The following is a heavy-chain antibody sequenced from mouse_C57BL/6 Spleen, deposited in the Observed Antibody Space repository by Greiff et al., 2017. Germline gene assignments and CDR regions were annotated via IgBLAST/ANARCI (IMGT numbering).Heavy chain of an antibody. CDR1: GFNIKNTY. CDR2: IAPANGNT. D-gene: IGHD1-1*01. J-gene: IGHJ4*01. V-gene: IGHV14-3*01. CDR3: ARSITTVVEY. Sequence: EVQLQQSVAELVRPGASVKLSCTASGFNIKNTYMHWVKQRPGQGLEWIGRIAPANGNTKYAPKFQGQAILTADTSSHTAYLQLSSLTSEDTAIYYCARSITTVVEYWSQGTSVTVTS.